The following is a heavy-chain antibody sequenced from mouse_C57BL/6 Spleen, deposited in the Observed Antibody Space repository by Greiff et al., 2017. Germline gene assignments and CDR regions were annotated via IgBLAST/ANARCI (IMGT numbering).Heavy chain of an antibody. Sequence: EVQLKESGGDLVKPGGSLKLSCEASGFTFSSYGMSWVRQTPDKRLEWVATISSGGSYTYYPDSVKGRFTISRDNAKNTLYLQMSSLKSEDTAMYYCASNWDGFAYWGQGTLVTVSA. V-gene: IGHV5-6*01. CDR1: GFTFSSYG. D-gene: IGHD4-1*02. CDR3: ASNWDGFAY. CDR2: ISSGGSYT. J-gene: IGHJ3*01.